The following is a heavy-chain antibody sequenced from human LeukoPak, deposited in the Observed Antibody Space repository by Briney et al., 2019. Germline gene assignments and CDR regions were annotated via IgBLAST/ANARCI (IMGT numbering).Heavy chain of an antibody. CDR3: AREIRDTGWYVDY. D-gene: IGHD6-19*01. CDR2: TWYDGSNQ. Sequence: GGSLRLSCAASGFTFSSYGMHWVRQAPGKGLEWAAVTWYDGSNQYYADSVKGRFTISRDNSKNTMYLQMDSLRDEDTAVYYCAREIRDTGWYVDYWGQGTLVTVSS. J-gene: IGHJ4*02. CDR1: GFTFSSYG. V-gene: IGHV3-33*08.